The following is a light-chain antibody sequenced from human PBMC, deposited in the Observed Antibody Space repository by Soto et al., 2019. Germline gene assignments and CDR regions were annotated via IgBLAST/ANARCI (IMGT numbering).Light chain of an antibody. V-gene: IGKV3-20*01. CDR2: GAS. J-gene: IGKJ1*01. Sequence: EIVLTQSPGTLSLSPGQRATLSCRASQSVSRSFLAWYQQKPGQAPRLLIYGASSRAAGVPDRFSGSWSGTDFTLTISSLEPEDFAVYFCHQFATSRTVGQGTKVDIK. CDR3: HQFATSRT. CDR1: QSVSRSF.